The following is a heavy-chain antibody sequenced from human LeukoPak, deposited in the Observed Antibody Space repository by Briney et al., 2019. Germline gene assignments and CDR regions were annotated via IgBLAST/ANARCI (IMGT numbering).Heavy chain of an antibody. J-gene: IGHJ4*02. D-gene: IGHD5-24*01. V-gene: IGHV3-48*01. Sequence: GSLRLSCAASGFTFSTYSMNWVRQAPGKGLEWVSYISSSSSTIYYVDSVKGRFTISRDNAKNSLNLQMNSLRAEDTAIYYCTRVGYIDEGIDYWGQGTLVTVSS. CDR1: GFTFSTYS. CDR3: TRVGYIDEGIDY. CDR2: ISSSSSTI.